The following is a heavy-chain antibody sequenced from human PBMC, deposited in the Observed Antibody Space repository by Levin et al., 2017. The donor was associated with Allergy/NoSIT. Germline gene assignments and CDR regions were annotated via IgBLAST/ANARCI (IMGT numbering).Heavy chain of an antibody. CDR1: GGSISSSSYY. D-gene: IGHD6-13*01. CDR3: ARHSSNGWFDP. CDR2: IYYSGST. V-gene: IGHV4-39*01. J-gene: IGHJ5*02. Sequence: SETLSLTCTVSGGSISSSSYYWGWIRQPPGKGLEWIGSIYYSGSTYYNPSLKSRVTISVDTSKNQFSLKLSSVTAADTAVYYCARHSSNGWFDPWGQGTLVTVSS.